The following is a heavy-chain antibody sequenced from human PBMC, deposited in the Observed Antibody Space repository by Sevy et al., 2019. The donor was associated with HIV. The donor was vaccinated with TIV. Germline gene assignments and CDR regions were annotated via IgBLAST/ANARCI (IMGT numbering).Heavy chain of an antibody. CDR1: EFTFSSAW. CDR3: ITDPAYRGYDEEVINYYFYGMDV. J-gene: IGHJ6*02. CDR2: IKSEFDGGAI. Sequence: GGSLRLSCTASEFTFSSAWMSWVRQAPGKGLEWVGRIKSEFDGGAIDYATPVKGRFSISREDSKNTVYLQMNSLKTEDTAVYYCITDPAYRGYDEEVINYYFYGMDVWGQGTTVTVSS. D-gene: IGHD5-12*01. V-gene: IGHV3-15*01.